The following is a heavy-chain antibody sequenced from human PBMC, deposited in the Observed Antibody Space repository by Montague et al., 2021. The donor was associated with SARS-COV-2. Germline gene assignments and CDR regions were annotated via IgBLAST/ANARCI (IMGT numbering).Heavy chain of an antibody. CDR2: ISATSRTI. CDR3: VRDPATGMDV. J-gene: IGHJ6*02. CDR1: GFTFSDYG. Sequence: SLRLSCAASGFTFSDYGITWVRQAPGMGLEWFSYISATSRTIYYADSVKGRFTVSRDNAKNSLYLQMNSPRAEDTTLYYCVRDPATGMDVWGLGTTVTVSS. V-gene: IGHV3-48*04.